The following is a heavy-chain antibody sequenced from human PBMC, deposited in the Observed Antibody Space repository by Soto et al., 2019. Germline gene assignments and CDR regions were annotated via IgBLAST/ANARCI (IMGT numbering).Heavy chain of an antibody. D-gene: IGHD2-2*01. CDR3: ARLKPSLPVPRSNFFDP. CDR2: MHPNSGNT. V-gene: IGHV1-8*01. Sequence: ASVKVSCKASGYTFTSYDINWVRQATGQGLEWMGWMHPNSGNTGYAQKFQGRVTMTRDTATGTAYMELSSLRSEDTAVYYCARLKPSLPVPRSNFFDPWGRGTIVTVSS. J-gene: IGHJ5*02. CDR1: GYTFTSYD.